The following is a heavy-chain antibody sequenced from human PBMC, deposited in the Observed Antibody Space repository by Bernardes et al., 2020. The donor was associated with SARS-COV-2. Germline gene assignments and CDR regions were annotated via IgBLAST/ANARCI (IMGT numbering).Heavy chain of an antibody. J-gene: IGHJ4*02. D-gene: IGHD6-19*01. CDR2: IGTAGDT. CDR3: ARGHSSGWYGTYYVDY. V-gene: IGHV3-13*01. Sequence: GWSLRLSCAASGFTFSSYDMHWVRQATGKGLEWVSAIGTAGDTYYPGSVKGRFTISRENAKNSLYLQMNSLRAGDTAVYYCARGHSSGWYGTYYVDYWGQGTLVTVSS. CDR1: GFTFSSYD.